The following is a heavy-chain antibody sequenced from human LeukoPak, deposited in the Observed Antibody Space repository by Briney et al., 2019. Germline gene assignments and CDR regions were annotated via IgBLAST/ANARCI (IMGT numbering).Heavy chain of an antibody. D-gene: IGHD2-15*01. CDR3: ASTSCSGGSCYLHY. CDR2: IYYSGST. Sequence: KPSETLSLTCTVSGGSISSYYWSWIRQPPGRGLEWIGYIYYSGSTNYNPSLKSRVTISVDTSKNQFSLKLSSVTAADTAVYYCASTSCSGGSCYLHYWGQGTLVTVSS. V-gene: IGHV4-59*01. CDR1: GGSISSYY. J-gene: IGHJ4*02.